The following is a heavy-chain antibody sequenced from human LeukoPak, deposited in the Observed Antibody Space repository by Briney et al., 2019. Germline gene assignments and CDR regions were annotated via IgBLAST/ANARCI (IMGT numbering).Heavy chain of an antibody. D-gene: IGHD6-13*01. CDR1: GYTFTSYD. CDR2: MNPNSGNT. J-gene: IGHJ4*02. Sequence: ASVKVSCKASGYTFTSYDINWVRQATGQGLEWMGWMNPNSGNTGYAQEFQGRVTMTRNTSISTAYMELSSLRSEDTAVYYCARLAAAGGGFDYWGQGTLVTVSS. V-gene: IGHV1-8*01. CDR3: ARLAAAGGGFDY.